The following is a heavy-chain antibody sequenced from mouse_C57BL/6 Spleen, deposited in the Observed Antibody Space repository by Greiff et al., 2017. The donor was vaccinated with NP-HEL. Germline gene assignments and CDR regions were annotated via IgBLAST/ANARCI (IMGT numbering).Heavy chain of an antibody. V-gene: IGHV1-55*01. D-gene: IGHD1-1*01. CDR3: AKGYYYGSSYGGGYFDV. CDR2: IYPGSGST. Sequence: QVQLQQPGAELVKPGASVKMSCKASGYTFTSYWITWVKQRPGQGLEWIGDIYPGSGSTNYNEKFKSKATLTVAPSSSTAYMQLSSLTSEDSAVYYCAKGYYYGSSYGGGYFDVWGTGTTVTVSS. J-gene: IGHJ1*03. CDR1: GYTFTSYW.